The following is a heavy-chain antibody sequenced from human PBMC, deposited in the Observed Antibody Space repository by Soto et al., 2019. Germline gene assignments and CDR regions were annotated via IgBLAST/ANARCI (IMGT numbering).Heavy chain of an antibody. Sequence: GGSLRLSCAASGFTFSSYSMHWVRQAPGKGLEWVGVISYGGSNKYYADSVKGRFTISRDNSKNTLYLQMNSLRAEDTAVDYCARVPEGIQLWQDQDYWGQGTLVTV. D-gene: IGHD5-18*01. CDR2: ISYGGSNK. CDR1: GFTFSSYS. CDR3: ARVPEGIQLWQDQDY. V-gene: IGHV3-30-3*01. J-gene: IGHJ4*02.